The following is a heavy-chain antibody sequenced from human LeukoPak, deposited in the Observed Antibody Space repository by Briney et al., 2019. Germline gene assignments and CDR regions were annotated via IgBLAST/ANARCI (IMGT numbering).Heavy chain of an antibody. J-gene: IGHJ3*02. D-gene: IGHD3-10*01. CDR3: AILHWGVGYDAFDI. CDR2: INPNSGGT. V-gene: IGHV1-2*02. Sequence: ASVKVSCKASGYTFTGYYMHWVRQAPGQGLEWMGWINPNSGGTNYAQKFQGRVTMTRDTSISTAYMELSRLRSDDTAVYYCAILHWGVGYDAFDIWGQGTMVTVSS. CDR1: GYTFTGYY.